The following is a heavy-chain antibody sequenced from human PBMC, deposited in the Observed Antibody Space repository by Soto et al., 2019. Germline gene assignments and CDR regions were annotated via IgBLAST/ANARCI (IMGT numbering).Heavy chain of an antibody. CDR3: ARLATVTTRIIDYYYYGMDA. D-gene: IGHD4-17*01. CDR1: WVSFSSNIAA. V-gene: IGHV6-1*01. Sequence: PSQALSHNYAISWVSFSSNIAACNCIRQSPSRGLEWLGRTYYRSKWYNDYAVSVKSRITINPDTSKNQLSLQLNSVTPEDTAVYYCARLATVTTRIIDYYYYGMDAWGQGTTVTVSS. CDR2: TYYRSKWYN. J-gene: IGHJ6*02.